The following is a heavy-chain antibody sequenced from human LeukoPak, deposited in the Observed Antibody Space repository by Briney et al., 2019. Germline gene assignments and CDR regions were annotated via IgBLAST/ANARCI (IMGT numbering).Heavy chain of an antibody. V-gene: IGHV3-23*01. CDR1: GFTFRNYA. CDR2: MSGSGAGT. CDR3: AKTFYYDSSGYWDD. J-gene: IGHJ4*02. D-gene: IGHD3-22*01. Sequence: GGSLRPSCAASGFTFRNYAMTWVRQAPGKGLEWVSAMSGSGAGTYYADSVKGRFTISRDNSEKTLYLQMNSLRAEDTAVYYCAKTFYYDSSGYWDDWGQGTLVTVSS.